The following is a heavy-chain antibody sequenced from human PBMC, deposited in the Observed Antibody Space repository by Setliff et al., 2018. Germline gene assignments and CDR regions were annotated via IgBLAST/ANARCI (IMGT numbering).Heavy chain of an antibody. J-gene: IGHJ4*02. CDR3: ARDYDSSGYYYSH. D-gene: IGHD3-22*01. CDR2: IKQDGSEK. Sequence: GGSLRLSCAASGFTFSSYWMSWVRQAPGKGLEWVANIKQDGSEKKYVDSVEGRFTISRDNAKNSLYLQMNSLRAEDTAVYYCARDYDSSGYYYSHWGQGTLVTVSS. V-gene: IGHV3-7*01. CDR1: GFTFSSYW.